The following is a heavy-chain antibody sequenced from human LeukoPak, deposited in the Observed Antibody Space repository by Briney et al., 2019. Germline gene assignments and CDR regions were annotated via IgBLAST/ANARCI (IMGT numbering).Heavy chain of an antibody. J-gene: IGHJ3*02. CDR3: ARRGRADRDAFDI. Sequence: SETLSLTCTVSGGSISTTYYYWGWIRQPPGKGLEWIGSIYYSGSTYFNPSLKSRVTISLDTSKNHFSLKLTSVTAADTAMYYCARRGRADRDAFDIWGQGTMVTVSS. V-gene: IGHV4-39*07. D-gene: IGHD6-13*01. CDR2: IYYSGST. CDR1: GGSISTTYYY.